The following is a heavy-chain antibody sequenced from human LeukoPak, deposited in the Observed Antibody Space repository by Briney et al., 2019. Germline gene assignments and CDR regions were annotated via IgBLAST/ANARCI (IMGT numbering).Heavy chain of an antibody. D-gene: IGHD3-9*01. CDR2: INQSGSN. CDR1: GGSFSGYY. V-gene: IGHV4-34*01. Sequence: SETLSLTCAVYGGSFSGYYWTWIRQPPGKGLEWMGEINQSGSNNYNPSLKSRVTISVDTSKNQFSLNMSSMTAADTAVYYCAAAYDIFSGPLDYWGQGTLVTVSS. CDR3: AAAYDIFSGPLDY. J-gene: IGHJ4*02.